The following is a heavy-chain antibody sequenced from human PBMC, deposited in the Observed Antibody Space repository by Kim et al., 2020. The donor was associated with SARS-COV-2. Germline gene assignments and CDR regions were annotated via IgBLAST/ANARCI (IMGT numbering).Heavy chain of an antibody. CDR3: ARGLYCSGGSCYSGAFDI. Sequence: SETLSLTCAVYGGSFSGYYWSWIRQPPGKGLEWVGEINHSGSTNYNPSLKSRVTISVDTSKNQFSLKLSSVTAADTAVYYCARGLYCSGGSCYSGAFDIWGQGTMVTVSS. J-gene: IGHJ3*02. CDR1: GGSFSGYY. D-gene: IGHD2-15*01. CDR2: INHSGST. V-gene: IGHV4-34*01.